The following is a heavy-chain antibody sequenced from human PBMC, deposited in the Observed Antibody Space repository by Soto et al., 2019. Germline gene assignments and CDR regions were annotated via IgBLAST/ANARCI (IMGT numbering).Heavy chain of an antibody. CDR1: GFSVSSNY. Sequence: GGSLRLSCAISGFSVSSNYLSWVRQAPGKGLEWVSVHYSGGSTYYADAVQGRFTISRDKSNNTLYLQMRRVRAEDTAVYFCARHRHPRGTVGATAPLDPWGQGTQVTVSS. J-gene: IGHJ5*02. V-gene: IGHV3-53*01. CDR2: HYSGGST. D-gene: IGHD1-26*01. CDR3: ARHRHPRGTVGATAPLDP.